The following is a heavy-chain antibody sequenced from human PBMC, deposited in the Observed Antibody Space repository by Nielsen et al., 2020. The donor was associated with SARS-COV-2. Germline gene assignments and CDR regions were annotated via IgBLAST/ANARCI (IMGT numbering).Heavy chain of an antibody. J-gene: IGHJ3*02. Sequence: GESLKISCAASGFTFNIYAMAWVRRAPGRGLEWVSGTSASGASTYYADSVKGRFTISRDNSKNTLYLQMNSLRAEDTAVYYCAKDFFGYCSSTSCYDAFDIWGQGTMVTVSS. CDR2: TSASGAST. CDR1: GFTFNIYA. CDR3: AKDFFGYCSSTSCYDAFDI. D-gene: IGHD2-2*03. V-gene: IGHV3-23*01.